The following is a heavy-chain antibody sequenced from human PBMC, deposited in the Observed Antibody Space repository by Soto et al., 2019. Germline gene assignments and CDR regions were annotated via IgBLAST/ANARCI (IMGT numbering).Heavy chain of an antibody. CDR2: IIPIFGTA. V-gene: IGHV1-69*13. Sequence: ASVKVSCKASGGTFSSYAISWVRQAPGQGLEWMGGIIPIFGTANYAQKFQGRVTITADESTSTAYMELSSLRSEDTAVYYCARDAYPYCGGDCYSGWFDPWGQGTLVTVSS. CDR3: ARDAYPYCGGDCYSGWFDP. CDR1: GGTFSSYA. J-gene: IGHJ5*02. D-gene: IGHD2-21*02.